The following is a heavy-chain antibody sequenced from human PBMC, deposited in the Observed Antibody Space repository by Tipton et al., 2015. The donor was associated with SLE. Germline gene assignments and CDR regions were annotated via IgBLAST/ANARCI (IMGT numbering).Heavy chain of an antibody. CDR3: ARGGPLSYFFVY. J-gene: IGHJ4*02. Sequence: TLSLTCTVSGGSITGYYWGWLRQSPGKGLGWIGSVFYSGSAHYNPSLKGRITISVDASNNQLSLRLNSVTAADTAVYHCARGGPLSYFFVYWGQGPVVTVSS. D-gene: IGHD2-2*01. V-gene: IGHV4-59*01. CDR2: VFYSGSA. CDR1: GGSITGYY.